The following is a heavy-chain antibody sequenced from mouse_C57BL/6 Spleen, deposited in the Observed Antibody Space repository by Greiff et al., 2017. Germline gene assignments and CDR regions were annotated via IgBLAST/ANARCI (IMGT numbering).Heavy chain of an antibody. J-gene: IGHJ1*03. CDR2: IHPNSGST. CDR3: ARGLWSNWYFDV. D-gene: IGHD1-1*02. CDR1: GYTFTSYW. V-gene: IGHV1-64*01. Sequence: QVQLQQPGAELVKPGASVKLSCKASGYTFTSYWMHWVKQRPGQGLEWIGMIHPNSGSTKYNEKFKSKATLTVDKSSSTAYMQLSSLTSEDSAVYYCARGLWSNWYFDVWGTGTTVTVSS.